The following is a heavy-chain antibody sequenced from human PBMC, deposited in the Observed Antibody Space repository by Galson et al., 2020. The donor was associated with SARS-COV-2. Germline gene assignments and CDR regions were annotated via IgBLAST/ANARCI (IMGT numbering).Heavy chain of an antibody. Sequence: SETLSLTCAVSGGSISSGGYSWSWIRQPPGKGLEWIGYIYHSGSTYYNPSLKSRVTISVDRSKNQFSLKRSSGTAADTAVYYCARVSRGGGSYIYFDYWGQGTLVTVSS. J-gene: IGHJ4*02. CDR2: IYHSGST. CDR3: ARVSRGGGSYIYFDY. V-gene: IGHV4-30-2*01. D-gene: IGHD3-16*01. CDR1: GGSISSGGYS.